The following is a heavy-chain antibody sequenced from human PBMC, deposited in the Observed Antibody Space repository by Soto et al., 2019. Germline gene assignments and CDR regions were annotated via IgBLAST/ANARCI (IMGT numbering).Heavy chain of an antibody. CDR1: GYTFTSYA. J-gene: IGHJ6*02. CDR3: AREDGRFLEWLPLGKVGMDV. CDR2: INAGNGNT. Sequence: GASVKVSCKASGYTFTSYAMHWVRQAPGQRLEWMGWINAGNGNTKYSQKFQGRVTITRDTSASTAYMELSSLRSEDTAVYYCAREDGRFLEWLPLGKVGMDVWGQGTTVTVSS. D-gene: IGHD3-3*01. V-gene: IGHV1-3*01.